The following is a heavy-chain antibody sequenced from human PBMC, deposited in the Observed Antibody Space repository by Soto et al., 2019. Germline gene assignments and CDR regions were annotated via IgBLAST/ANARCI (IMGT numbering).Heavy chain of an antibody. J-gene: IGHJ1*01. Sequence: QVQLVESGGGVVQPGTSLRLSCAASAFAFSTYPMHWVRQAPGKGLEWVAVISYDESNKYYADSVKGRFTISRDNSKNTLYLQMNSLRAEDTAVYYCARDSQYSSGWHEYFQHWGQGTLVTVSS. D-gene: IGHD6-19*01. V-gene: IGHV3-30-3*01. CDR2: ISYDESNK. CDR1: AFAFSTYP. CDR3: ARDSQYSSGWHEYFQH.